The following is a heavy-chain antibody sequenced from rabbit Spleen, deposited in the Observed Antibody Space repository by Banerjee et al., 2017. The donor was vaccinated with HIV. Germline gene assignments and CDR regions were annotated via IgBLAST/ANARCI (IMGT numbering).Heavy chain of an antibody. CDR3: ARDLVNVVGWNFGL. D-gene: IGHD6-1*01. Sequence: LEESGGGLVKPGGTLTLTCTVSGFSFSSNWICWVRQAPGKGLEWIACINTKSGETVYANWAKGRFTISKTSSTTVTLRMTSLTAADTATYFCARDLVNVVGWNFGLWGPGTLVTVS. CDR2: INTKSGET. V-gene: IGHV1S45*01. CDR1: GFSFSSNW. J-gene: IGHJ4*01.